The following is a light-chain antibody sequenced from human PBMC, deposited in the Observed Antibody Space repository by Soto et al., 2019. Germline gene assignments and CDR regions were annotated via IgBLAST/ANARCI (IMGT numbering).Light chain of an antibody. CDR3: QSYDSSLSGYV. V-gene: IGLV1-40*01. Sequence: QSVLTQPPSVSVAPGQRVTISCTGSSSNIGAGYGVHWYQQLPGTAPKLLIYGNSNRPSGVPDRFSGSKSGTSVSLAITGLQADDEADYYCQSYDSSLSGYVFGTGTKVTVL. J-gene: IGLJ1*01. CDR2: GNS. CDR1: SSNIGAGYG.